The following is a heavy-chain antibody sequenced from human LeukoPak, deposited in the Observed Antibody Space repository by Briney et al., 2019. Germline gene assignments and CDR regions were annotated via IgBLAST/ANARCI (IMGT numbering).Heavy chain of an antibody. J-gene: IGHJ4*02. CDR1: GGSFSDYH. CDR3: ARLGRGYYFDY. V-gene: IGHV4-34*01. Sequence: PSETLSLTCAVYGGSFSDYHWSWIRQPPGKGLEWIGEINHSGSTNYNPSLKSRVTISVDTSKNQFSLKLSSVTAADTAVYYCARLGRGYYFDYWGQGTLVTVSS. CDR2: INHSGST. D-gene: IGHD3-10*01.